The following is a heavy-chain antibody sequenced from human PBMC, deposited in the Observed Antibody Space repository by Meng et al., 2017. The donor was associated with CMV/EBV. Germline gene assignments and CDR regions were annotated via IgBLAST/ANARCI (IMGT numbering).Heavy chain of an antibody. CDR1: GFTFSSYS. CDR2: ISSSSSYI. V-gene: IGHV3-21*01. CDR3: ARVCNTSPYYDFWSGYFSADVYGMDV. D-gene: IGHD3-3*01. Sequence: GESLKISCAASGFTFSSYSMNWVRQAPGKGLEWVSSISSSSSYINYADSVKGRFTISRDNAKNSLYLQMNSLRAEDTAVYYCARVCNTSPYYDFWSGYFSADVYGMDVWGQGTTVTVSS. J-gene: IGHJ6*02.